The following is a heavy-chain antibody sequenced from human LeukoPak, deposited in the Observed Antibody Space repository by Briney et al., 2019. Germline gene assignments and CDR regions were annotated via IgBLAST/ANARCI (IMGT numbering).Heavy chain of an antibody. V-gene: IGHV3-23*01. CDR1: GFTFSSYA. Sequence: GGSLRLSCAASGFTFSSYAMSWVRQAPGKGLEWVSAISGSGGSAYYADSVKGRFTISRGNSKNTLYLQMNSLRAEDTALYYCAKGPYCSSTSCYTTGRFDSWGRGTLVTVSS. J-gene: IGHJ4*02. CDR3: AKGPYCSSTSCYTTGRFDS. D-gene: IGHD2-2*02. CDR2: ISGSGGSA.